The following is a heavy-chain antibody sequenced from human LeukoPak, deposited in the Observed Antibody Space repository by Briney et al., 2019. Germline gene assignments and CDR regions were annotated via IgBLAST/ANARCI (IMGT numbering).Heavy chain of an antibody. D-gene: IGHD6-13*01. CDR1: GFTFDNYA. Sequence: GGSLRLSCTASGFTFDNYAMSWVRPAPGEGRGWVGFIRNETYGGTKEYAASVKGRVAISRDDSKSIAYLQMNSLKTEDTAVYYCTRDLAQNIAAAEYWGQGTQVTVSS. CDR2: IRNETYGGTK. CDR3: TRDLAQNIAAAEY. V-gene: IGHV3-49*04. J-gene: IGHJ4*02.